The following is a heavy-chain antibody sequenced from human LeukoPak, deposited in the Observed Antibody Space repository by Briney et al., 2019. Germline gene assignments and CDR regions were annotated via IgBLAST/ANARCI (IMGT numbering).Heavy chain of an antibody. V-gene: IGHV4-59*08. Sequence: SETLSLTCTVSGGSISSYYWSWIRQPPGKGLEWIGYIYYSGSTNYNPSLKSRVTISVDTSKNQFSLKLSSVTAADTAVYYCARHGAARGRELRFLEWLLPFDYWGQGTLATVSS. CDR3: ARHGAARGRELRFLEWLLPFDY. CDR2: IYYSGST. D-gene: IGHD3-3*01. CDR1: GGSISSYY. J-gene: IGHJ4*02.